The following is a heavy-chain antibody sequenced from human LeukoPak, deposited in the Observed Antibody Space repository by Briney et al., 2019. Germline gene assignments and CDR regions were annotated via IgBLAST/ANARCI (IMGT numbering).Heavy chain of an antibody. CDR2: INPSGDDT. D-gene: IGHD2-15*01. CDR1: GFTFSSSA. Sequence: PGGSLRLSCAASGFTFSSSAMSWVRQAPGKGLEWVSAINPSGDDTYYAESVRGRFTISRDNSKNTVYLQMNSLRAEDTAAYYCARQRGYCSSGSCYFDYWGQGTQVTVSS. V-gene: IGHV3-23*01. J-gene: IGHJ4*02. CDR3: ARQRGYCSSGSCYFDY.